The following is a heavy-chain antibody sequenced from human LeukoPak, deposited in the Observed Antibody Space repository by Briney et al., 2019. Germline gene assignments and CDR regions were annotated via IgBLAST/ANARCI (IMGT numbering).Heavy chain of an antibody. D-gene: IGHD5-18*01. CDR2: IYYSGST. V-gene: IGHV4-59*01. J-gene: IGHJ5*02. CDR1: DDSISTYY. CDR3: ARAGSYRQLWSS. Sequence: SETLSLTCTVSDDSISTYYWSWIRQPPGKGLEWIGYIYYSGSTNYNPSLKSRVTMSVDTSKNQFSLKLSSVTAADTAVYYCARAGSYRQLWSSWGQGTLVTVSS.